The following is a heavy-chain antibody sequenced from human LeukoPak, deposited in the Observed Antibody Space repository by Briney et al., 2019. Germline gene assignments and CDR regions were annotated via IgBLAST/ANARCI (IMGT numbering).Heavy chain of an antibody. J-gene: IGHJ6*03. V-gene: IGHV1-8*01. CDR3: ARGNPSGTAMVRYYYYYMDV. Sequence: ASVQVSCKASGYTFTSYDINWVRQATGQGLEWMGWMNPTSGNTGYAQKFQGRVTMTRDTSIGTAYMELSSLKSEDTAVYYCARGNPSGTAMVRYYYYYMDVWGKGTTVTVSS. CDR1: GYTFTSYD. D-gene: IGHD5-18*01. CDR2: MNPTSGNT.